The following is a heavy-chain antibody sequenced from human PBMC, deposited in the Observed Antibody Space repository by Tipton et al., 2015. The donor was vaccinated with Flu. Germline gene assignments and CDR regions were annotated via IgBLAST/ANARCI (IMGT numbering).Heavy chain of an antibody. J-gene: IGHJ4*02. Sequence: QSGPEVKKPGASVKVSCKASGYTFTSYGITWVRQAPGQGLEWMGWISAYNGNTNYAQKFQGRVTMTTDTSTTTAYMELRSLTSDDTAVYYCARPGGPAAVNPFSYFDFWGQGALVTVSS. CDR3: ARPGGPAAVNPFSYFDF. CDR1: GYTFTSYG. V-gene: IGHV1-18*04. CDR2: ISAYNGNT. D-gene: IGHD2-2*01.